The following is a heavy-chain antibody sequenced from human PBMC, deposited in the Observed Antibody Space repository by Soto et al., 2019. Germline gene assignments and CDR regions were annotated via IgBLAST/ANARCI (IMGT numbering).Heavy chain of an antibody. CDR2: FSGPGGGT. J-gene: IGHJ3*02. D-gene: IGHD1-26*01. CDR1: GFTFSRFA. Sequence: PGGSLRLSCEASGFTFSRFAMSWVRQAPGKGLEWVSTFSGPGGGTYYADSVKGRFTISRDNSKNTLYLQMNSLRAEDTAVYYCARTKTLVGATTLDAFDIWGQGTMVTVSS. V-gene: IGHV3-23*01. CDR3: ARTKTLVGATTLDAFDI.